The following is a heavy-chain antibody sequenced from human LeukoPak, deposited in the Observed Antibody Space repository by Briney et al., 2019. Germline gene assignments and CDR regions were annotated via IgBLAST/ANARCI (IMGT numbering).Heavy chain of an antibody. V-gene: IGHV1-18*01. D-gene: IGHD6-13*01. J-gene: IGHJ6*03. CDR1: GYTFTNYG. CDR3: ARRWGDSSSWTVGYYYMDV. CDR2: ISTNSGNT. Sequence: ASVKVSCKASGYTFTNYGFTWVRQAPGQGLEWMGWISTNSGNTYYAQKLQDRVTMTTDTSTSTAYMELRSLRSDDTAVYYCARRWGDSSSWTVGYYYMDVWGKGTTVTVSS.